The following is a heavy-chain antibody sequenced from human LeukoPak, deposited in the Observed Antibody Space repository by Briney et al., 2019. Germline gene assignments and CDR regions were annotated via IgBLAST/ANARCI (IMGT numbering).Heavy chain of an antibody. CDR3: ARVGYCGDDCYPFDY. V-gene: IGHV1-8*01. CDR2: MDPNSGNT. Sequence: ASVKVSCMSSGYTFTSYDINRVRQATGQGLGWMGWMDPNSGNTGYAQKFQGRISKTRNTSISTAHMELSSLRSEDTAVYYCARVGYCGDDCYPFDYWGQGTLTTVSS. D-gene: IGHD2-21*02. CDR1: GYTFTSYD. J-gene: IGHJ4*02.